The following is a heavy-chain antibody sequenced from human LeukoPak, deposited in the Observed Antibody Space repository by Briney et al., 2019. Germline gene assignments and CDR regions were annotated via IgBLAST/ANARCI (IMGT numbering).Heavy chain of an antibody. J-gene: IGHJ3*01. D-gene: IGHD2-15*01. Sequence: PGGSLRLSCAASGFTFSSYWMSWVRQAPGKGLEWVAFVRSKSYGATTEYAASVKGRFTISRDDSKAMAFLQMDNLRTEDTAVYYCTRCSSGACYSSSAFDVWGQGTMVTVSS. CDR1: GFTFSSYW. CDR3: TRCSSGACYSSSAFDV. V-gene: IGHV3-49*04. CDR2: VRSKSYGATT.